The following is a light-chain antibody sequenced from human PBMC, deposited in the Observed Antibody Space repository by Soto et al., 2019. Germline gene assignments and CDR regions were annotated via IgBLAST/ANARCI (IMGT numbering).Light chain of an antibody. CDR2: DES. Sequence: EIVLTQSPATLSLSPGERATLSCRASQSVTTSLSWYQQKPGQAPRLLIFDESNRATGVPARFSGSGSGPAFTLTISSLEPEDFAVYYCQQCGSSPWTFGQGTKVDIK. CDR3: QQCGSSPWT. CDR1: QSVTTS. V-gene: IGKV3-11*01. J-gene: IGKJ1*01.